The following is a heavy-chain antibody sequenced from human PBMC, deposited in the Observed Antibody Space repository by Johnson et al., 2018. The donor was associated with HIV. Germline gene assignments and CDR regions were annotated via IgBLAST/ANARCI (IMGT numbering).Heavy chain of an antibody. D-gene: IGHD4-17*01. J-gene: IGHJ3*02. CDR1: GFIFSDSW. Sequence: VQLVESGGTLAKPAWSPRLSCAASGFIFSDSWMHWVRQAPGKGLVWVSRINTDGSATSYADSVKGRFTISRDNSKNTLYLQMNSLRAEDTAVYYCAKRFPGGYGDYGAFDIWGQGTMVTVSS. CDR3: AKRFPGGYGDYGAFDI. V-gene: IGHV3-74*02. CDR2: INTDGSAT.